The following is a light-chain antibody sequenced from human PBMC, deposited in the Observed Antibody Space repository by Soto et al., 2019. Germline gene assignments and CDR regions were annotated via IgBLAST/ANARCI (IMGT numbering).Light chain of an antibody. Sequence: QSVLTQPASVSGSPGQSITISCAGTSDDIGAYDYVSWYQQHPGNAPKLLVYEVTNRPSGVSDRFSGSKSGNTASLTISGLQAEDEADYYCNSYTNSSAVVFGGGTKGTVL. CDR1: SDDIGAYDY. V-gene: IGLV2-14*01. CDR3: NSYTNSSAVV. CDR2: EVT. J-gene: IGLJ2*01.